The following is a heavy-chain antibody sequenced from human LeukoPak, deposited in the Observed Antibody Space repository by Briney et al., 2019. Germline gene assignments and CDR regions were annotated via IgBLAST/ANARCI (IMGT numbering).Heavy chain of an antibody. CDR2: ISWNSGSI. D-gene: IGHD3-10*01. Sequence: PGGSLRLSCAASGFTFDDYAMHWVRQAPGQGLEWVSGISWNSGSIGYADSVKGRFTISRDNAKNSLYLQMNSLRAEDTALYYCAKGWFWGGYFDYWGQGTLVTVSS. V-gene: IGHV3-9*01. CDR1: GFTFDDYA. CDR3: AKGWFWGGYFDY. J-gene: IGHJ4*02.